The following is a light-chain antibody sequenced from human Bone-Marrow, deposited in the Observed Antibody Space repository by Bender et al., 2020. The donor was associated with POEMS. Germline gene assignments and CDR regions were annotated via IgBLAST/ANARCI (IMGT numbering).Light chain of an antibody. CDR2: EVT. V-gene: IGLV2-23*02. CDR1: SSDIGAYNY. CDR3: CSYAGNSTYVV. Sequence: QSALTQPASVSGSPGQSITIACIGSSSDIGAYNYVSWYQQLPGKAPKLMIYEVTKRPSGVSNRFSGSKSGNTASLTISGLQAEDEANYYCCSYAGNSTYVVFGGGTKLTVL. J-gene: IGLJ2*01.